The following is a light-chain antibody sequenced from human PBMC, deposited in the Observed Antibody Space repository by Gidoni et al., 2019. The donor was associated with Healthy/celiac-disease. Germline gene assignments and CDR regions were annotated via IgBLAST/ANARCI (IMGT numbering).Light chain of an antibody. CDR2: DAS. Sequence: IQMTQSPSSLSASVGDRVTITCQASQDISNYLNWYQQKPGKAPKLLIYDASNLETGVPSRCSGSGSGTDFTFTSSSLQPEDIATYYCQQYDNLLFTFGPXTKVDIK. CDR1: QDISNY. J-gene: IGKJ3*01. V-gene: IGKV1-33*01. CDR3: QQYDNLLFT.